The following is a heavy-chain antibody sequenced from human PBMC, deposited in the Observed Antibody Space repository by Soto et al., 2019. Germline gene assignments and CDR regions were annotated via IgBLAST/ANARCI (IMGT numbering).Heavy chain of an antibody. J-gene: IGHJ4*02. CDR2: IYYSGST. CDR3: ARGGYYDSSL. V-gene: IGHV4-59*01. CDR1: GGSIRSYY. D-gene: IGHD3-22*01. Sequence: SETLSLTCTVSGGSIRSYYWSWIRQPPGKGLEWIGYIYYSGSTNYNPSLKSRVTISVDTSKNQFSLKLSSVTAADTAVYYCARGGYYDSSLWGQGTLVTVSS.